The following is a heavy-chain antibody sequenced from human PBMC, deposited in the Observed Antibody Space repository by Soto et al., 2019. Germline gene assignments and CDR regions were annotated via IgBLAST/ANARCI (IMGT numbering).Heavy chain of an antibody. CDR3: ARHGFYGDYASNYFDP. D-gene: IGHD4-17*01. Sequence: PGESLKISCKGSGYNFATYWIAWVRQMPGKGLEYMGTIYPGNSDARYSPSFQGQVTFSADKSISTAYLHWSSLKASDTAMYYCARHGFYGDYASNYFDPWGQGTLVTVSS. V-gene: IGHV5-51*01. CDR2: IYPGNSDA. J-gene: IGHJ5*02. CDR1: GYNFATYW.